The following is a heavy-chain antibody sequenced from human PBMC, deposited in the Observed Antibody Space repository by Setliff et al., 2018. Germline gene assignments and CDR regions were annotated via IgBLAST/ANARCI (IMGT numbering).Heavy chain of an antibody. CDR1: GGSISSRSYY. Sequence: SETLSLTCTVSGGSISSRSYYWGWNRQPPGKGLEWIGSIYYSGSTYYKPSLKSRVTISVDTSKNQFSLELSSVTAADTAVYYCARVSSYGSGSYYYYYYGMDVWGQGTTVTVSS. J-gene: IGHJ6*02. CDR3: ARVSSYGSGSYYYYYYGMDV. CDR2: IYYSGST. V-gene: IGHV4-39*07. D-gene: IGHD3-10*01.